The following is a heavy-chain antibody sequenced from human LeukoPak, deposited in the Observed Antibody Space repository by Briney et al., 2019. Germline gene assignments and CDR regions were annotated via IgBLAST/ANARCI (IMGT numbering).Heavy chain of an antibody. CDR3: VLGHYGGLFDN. J-gene: IGHJ4*02. V-gene: IGHV3-30-3*01. D-gene: IGHD4-23*01. CDR1: GFTFSSYD. Sequence: GRSLRLSCAASGFTFSSYDMHWVRQAPGKGLEWVAVISNDGSNKDYADSVKGRFTISRDNSKNTQYVQMNSLRVEDTAVYYCVLGHYGGLFDNWGQGTLVTVSS. CDR2: ISNDGSNK.